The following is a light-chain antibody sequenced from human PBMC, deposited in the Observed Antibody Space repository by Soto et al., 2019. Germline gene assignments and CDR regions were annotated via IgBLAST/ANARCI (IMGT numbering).Light chain of an antibody. CDR1: QSVSNN. J-gene: IGKJ1*01. CDR3: EQYNNWPPWT. V-gene: IGKV3-15*01. CDR2: DAS. Sequence: ILMTQSPATLSVSPGERATLSCRASQSVSNNLAWYQQKPGQSPRLLIYDASTRATGIPARFSGSGSGTEFTPTISGLQYEDFAVYYCEQYNNWPPWTFGPGTKVEIK.